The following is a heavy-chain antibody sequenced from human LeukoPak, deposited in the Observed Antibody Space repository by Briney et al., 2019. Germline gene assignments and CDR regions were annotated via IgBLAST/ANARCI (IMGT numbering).Heavy chain of an antibody. CDR2: ISAYNGNT. V-gene: IGHV1-18*01. J-gene: IGHJ5*02. CDR1: GYTFTSYG. CDR3: ARWRYCSGGSCYRGLGWFDP. Sequence: ASVKVSCKASGYTFTSYGISWVRQAPGQGLEWMGWISAYNGNTDYAQKLQGRVTMTTDTSTSTAYMELRSLRSDDTAVYYCARWRYCSGGSCYRGLGWFDPWGQGTLVTVSS. D-gene: IGHD2-15*01.